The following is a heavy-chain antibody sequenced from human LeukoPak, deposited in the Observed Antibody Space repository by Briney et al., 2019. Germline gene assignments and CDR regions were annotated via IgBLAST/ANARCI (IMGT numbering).Heavy chain of an antibody. V-gene: IGHV4-59*01. J-gene: IGHJ4*02. CDR2: IYYSGNT. D-gene: IGHD3-10*01. CDR3: AREQISMIRGFDN. CDR1: GGSISSYY. Sequence: SETLSLTCTVSGGSISSYYWSGIRQPPGKGRELIGYIYYSGNTNYTPSLKSRVTISIDTSKKQFSVKLTSVTAADTAVYYCAREQISMIRGFDNWGQGTLVTVSS.